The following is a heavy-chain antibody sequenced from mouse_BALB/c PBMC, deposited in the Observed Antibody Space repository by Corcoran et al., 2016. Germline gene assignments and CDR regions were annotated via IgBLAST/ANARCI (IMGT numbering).Heavy chain of an antibody. CDR1: GYTFTTAG. CDR3: ARDYGNYGFGGDY. J-gene: IGHJ4*01. CDR2: INTHSGVP. Sequence: QIQLVQSGPELKKPGETVRISCKASGYTFTTAGMQWVQKMPGKGLKWIGWINTHSGVPKYAEDFKGRFAFSLETSASTAYLQISNLKNEDTATYFCARDYGNYGFGGDYWGQGTSVTVSS. V-gene: IGHV9-4*02. D-gene: IGHD2-1*01.